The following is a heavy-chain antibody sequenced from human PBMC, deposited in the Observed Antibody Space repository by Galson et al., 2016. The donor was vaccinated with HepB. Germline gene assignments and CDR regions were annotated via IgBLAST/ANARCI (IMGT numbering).Heavy chain of an antibody. D-gene: IGHD3-10*01. CDR2: INPSGGST. J-gene: IGHJ4*02. Sequence: SVKVSCKASGYTFTSYYMHWVRQAPGQGLEWVGIINPSGGSTSYAQKFQGRVTMTRDTSTSTVYMELSSLRSGDTAVYYCARDIRRGRWFGELPKGGLFYWGQGPLVTVSS. CDR3: ARDIRRGRWFGELPKGGLFY. V-gene: IGHV1-46*01. CDR1: GYTFTSYY.